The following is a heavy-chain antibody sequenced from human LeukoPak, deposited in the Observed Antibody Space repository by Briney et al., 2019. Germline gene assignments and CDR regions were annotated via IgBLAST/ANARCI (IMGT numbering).Heavy chain of an antibody. D-gene: IGHD2-2*01. Sequence: HSGGSLRLSRAASGLSFSTDAMTWVRQAPGKGQEWVSTFGSGGGTYYADSVRGRFTISKDNSKNTLYLQLNSLGAEDTALYYCAKVVAPSTTRNLDYWGQGTLVIVSS. CDR3: AKVVAPSTTRNLDY. V-gene: IGHV3-23*01. J-gene: IGHJ4*02. CDR2: FGSGGGT. CDR1: GLSFSTDA.